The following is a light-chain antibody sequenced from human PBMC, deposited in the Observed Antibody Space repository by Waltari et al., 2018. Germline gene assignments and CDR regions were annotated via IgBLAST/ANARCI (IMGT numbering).Light chain of an antibody. Sequence: EIVLTQSPGTLSLSPGETANLSCRASQSVGTYLAWYQQKPGQAPRLLIFDASNTATGIPDRFRGSGSGTDFTLTISSLEPEDFAVYYCQQRSNWTPHTFGQGARLEIK. CDR1: QSVGTY. CDR3: QQRSNWTPHT. V-gene: IGKV3-11*01. J-gene: IGKJ2*01. CDR2: DAS.